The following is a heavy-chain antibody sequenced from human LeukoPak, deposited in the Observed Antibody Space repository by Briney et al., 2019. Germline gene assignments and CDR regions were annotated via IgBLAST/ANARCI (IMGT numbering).Heavy chain of an antibody. CDR2: IKSKTDGGTT. J-gene: IGHJ4*02. CDR1: GFTFSNAW. Sequence: PGGSLRLSCAASGFTFSNAWMSWVHQAPGKGLEWVGRIKSKTDGGTTDYAAPVKGRFTISRDDSKNTLYLQMNSLKTEDTAVYYCTTNLLWFGELLTNYWGQGTLVTVSS. V-gene: IGHV3-15*01. D-gene: IGHD3-10*01. CDR3: TTNLLWFGELLTNY.